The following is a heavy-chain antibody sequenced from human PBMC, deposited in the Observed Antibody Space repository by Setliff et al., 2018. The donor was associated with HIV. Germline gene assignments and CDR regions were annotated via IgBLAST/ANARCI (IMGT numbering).Heavy chain of an antibody. CDR2: ISGSGGST. CDR1: GFTFSTYP. CDR3: AKDRYVDSENYRSSGPFDY. V-gene: IGHV3-23*01. D-gene: IGHD3-10*01. J-gene: IGHJ4*02. Sequence: GGSLRLSCAASGFTFSTYPMSWVRQAPGKGLEWVSGISGSGGSTYYADSVKGRFTISRDNSKSTLYLQMTNLRAEDTAVYYCAKDRYVDSENYRSSGPFDYWGQGTLVTVSS.